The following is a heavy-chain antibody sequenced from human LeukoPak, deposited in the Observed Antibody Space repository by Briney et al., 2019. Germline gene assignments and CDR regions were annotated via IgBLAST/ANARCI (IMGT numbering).Heavy chain of an antibody. J-gene: IGHJ4*02. CDR1: GGSISSSSYY. D-gene: IGHD3-9*01. Sequence: SETLSLTCTVSGGSISSSSYYWGWIRQPPGKGLEWIGSIYYSGSTYYNPSLKSRVTISVDTSKNQFSLKLNSVTAADTAVYYCARDQNVLRYFDWLPQDYWGQGTLVTVSS. V-gene: IGHV4-39*07. CDR2: IYYSGST. CDR3: ARDQNVLRYFDWLPQDY.